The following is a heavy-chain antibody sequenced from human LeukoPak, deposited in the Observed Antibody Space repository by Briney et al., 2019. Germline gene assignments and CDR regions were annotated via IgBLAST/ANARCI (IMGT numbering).Heavy chain of an antibody. D-gene: IGHD6-13*01. J-gene: IGHJ4*02. V-gene: IGHV4-39*07. CDR1: GGSISSSSYY. CDR2: IYYSGST. CDR3: ARGSEYGSSWKETNFDY. Sequence: SEALSLTCTVSGGSISSSSYYWGWIRQPPGKGLEWIGSIYYSGSTYYNPSLKSRFTISVDTSKNQFSLKLSSVTAADTAVYYCARGSEYGSSWKETNFDYWGQGTLVTVSS.